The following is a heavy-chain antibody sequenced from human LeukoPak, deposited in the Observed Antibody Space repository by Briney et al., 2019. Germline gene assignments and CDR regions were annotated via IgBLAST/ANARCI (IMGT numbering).Heavy chain of an antibody. V-gene: IGHV4-59*01. CDR1: GGSISSYY. D-gene: IGHD2-2*01. CDR2: IYYSGST. Sequence: SETLSLTCTVSGGSISSYYWSWIRQPPGKGLEGIGYIYYSGSTNYNPSLKSRVTISVDTSKNQFSLKLSSVTAADTAVYYCASTVAAAMSDYYYGMDVWGKGTTVTVSS. J-gene: IGHJ6*04. CDR3: ASTVAAAMSDYYYGMDV.